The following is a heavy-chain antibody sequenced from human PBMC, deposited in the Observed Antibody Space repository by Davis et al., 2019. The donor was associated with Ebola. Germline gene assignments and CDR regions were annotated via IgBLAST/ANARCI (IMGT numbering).Heavy chain of an antibody. J-gene: IGHJ4*02. Sequence: HSQTLSLTCAISGDSVSVNSGGWNWIRQSPSRGLEWLGRTYYSSKWYTDSTLSVKSRITISADTAKNQLSLHLDSVTPEDTAVYYCARGWLRSAFDQWGQGTLVTVSS. D-gene: IGHD5-12*01. CDR3: ARGWLRSAFDQ. V-gene: IGHV6-1*01. CDR2: TYYSSKWYT. CDR1: GDSVSVNSGG.